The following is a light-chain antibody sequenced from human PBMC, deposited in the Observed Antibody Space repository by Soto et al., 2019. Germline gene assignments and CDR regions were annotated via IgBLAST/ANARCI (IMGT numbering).Light chain of an antibody. CDR3: QQYGRSPPFT. CDR2: GAS. V-gene: IGKV3-20*01. J-gene: IGKJ2*01. Sequence: EIVLTQSPGTLSLSPGERATLSFRASQSVSSTYIPWYQQKPGQAPSVLSYGASSRATGIPDRFSGSGSGTDFTLTISRLEPEDFAVYFCQQYGRSPPFTFGQGTKVEIK. CDR1: QSVSSTY.